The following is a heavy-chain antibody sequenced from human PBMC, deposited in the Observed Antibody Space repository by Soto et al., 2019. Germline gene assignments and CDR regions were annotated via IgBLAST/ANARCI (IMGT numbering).Heavy chain of an antibody. CDR3: ARGGGVPALGDP. CDR1: GVSMRNSY. Sequence: SETLSLTCSVSGVSMRNSYWTWIRQSAGRGLEWIGRISTSGNTNYNPSLNSRLTMSVDTSKNQVSLKLTSVTAADTAVYYCARGGGVPALGDPWGQGTLVTVSS. D-gene: IGHD3-16*01. V-gene: IGHV4-4*07. CDR2: ISTSGNT. J-gene: IGHJ5*02.